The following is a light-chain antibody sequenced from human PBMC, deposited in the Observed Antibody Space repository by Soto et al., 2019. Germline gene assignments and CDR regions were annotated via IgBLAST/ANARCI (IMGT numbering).Light chain of an antibody. J-gene: IGKJ2*01. CDR1: QSISRR. Sequence: EVVLTQSPATLSVSPGERATLSCRTSQSISRRLAWYQQRPGQAPRLLVYGASTRATGIPARFSGSGSETEFTLTISSLQSEDSAVYYCQQYDNWPPMYTFGQGTRLEIK. V-gene: IGKV3-15*01. CDR3: QQYDNWPPMYT. CDR2: GAS.